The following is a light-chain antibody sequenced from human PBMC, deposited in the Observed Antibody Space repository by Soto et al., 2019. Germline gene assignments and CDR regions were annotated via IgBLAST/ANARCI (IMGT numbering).Light chain of an antibody. Sequence: QSALTQPASVSGSPGQLITISCTGTSSDVGAYNYVSWYQQHPGKVPKLMIYDVSNRPSGVSNRFSGSKSGNTASLTISGLQAEDEADYYCSSYTSSSTVVFGGGTKLTVL. CDR3: SSYTSSSTVV. J-gene: IGLJ2*01. CDR2: DVS. V-gene: IGLV2-14*01. CDR1: SSDVGAYNY.